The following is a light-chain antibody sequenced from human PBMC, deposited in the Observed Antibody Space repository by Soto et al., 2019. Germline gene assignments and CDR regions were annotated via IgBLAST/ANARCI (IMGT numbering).Light chain of an antibody. V-gene: IGKV1-5*01. Sequence: DIQMTQSPSTLSASVGGRVTITCLASQSITTWLAWYQQRPGKAPKLLVYDVSSLQSGVPSRFSGSGSGTEFTLTISSLQPDDFANYYCQHYKMYYPWTFGQGTKVDIK. CDR1: QSITTW. CDR3: QHYKMYYPWT. J-gene: IGKJ1*01. CDR2: DVS.